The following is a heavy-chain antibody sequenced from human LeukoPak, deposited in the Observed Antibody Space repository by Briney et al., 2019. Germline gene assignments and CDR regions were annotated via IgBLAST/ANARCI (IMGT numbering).Heavy chain of an antibody. Sequence: GESLKISCKGSGYNFTSYWIGWVRQMPGKGLEWMGIIYPGDSDIRYSPSFQGQVTISADKSISTAYLQWSSLKASDTAIYYCATRGVRGPVAVEAYNYFDPWGQGTLVTVSS. J-gene: IGHJ5*02. V-gene: IGHV5-51*01. CDR1: GYNFTSYW. CDR2: IYPGDSDI. CDR3: ATRGVRGPVAVEAYNYFDP. D-gene: IGHD3-10*01.